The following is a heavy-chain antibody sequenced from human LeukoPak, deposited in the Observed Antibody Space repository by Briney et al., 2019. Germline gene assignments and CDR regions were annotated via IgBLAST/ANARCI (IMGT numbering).Heavy chain of an antibody. Sequence: GESLKISCKGSGYSFPNYWIGWVRQIAGKGLEWMGIIHPGDSATTYKPSCQGQVTISADKAISTAYLQWSSLKASDTAMYYCARSRAEKVPVWGSYRHHDAFDIWGQGTRVTVSP. V-gene: IGHV5-51*01. D-gene: IGHD3-16*02. J-gene: IGHJ3*02. CDR1: GYSFPNYW. CDR3: ARSRAEKVPVWGSYRHHDAFDI. CDR2: IHPGDSAT.